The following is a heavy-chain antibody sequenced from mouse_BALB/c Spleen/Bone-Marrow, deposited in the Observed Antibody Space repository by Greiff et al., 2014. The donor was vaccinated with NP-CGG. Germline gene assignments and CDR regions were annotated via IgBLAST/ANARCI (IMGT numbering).Heavy chain of an antibody. CDR3: TRSNYGYWYFDV. Sequence: VQLQQSWAELVKPGASVKLSCKASGYSFTRYYMYWVKQRPGQGLEWIGEINPSNGGTNFNEKFKSKATLTVDKSSSTAYMQFSSLTSEDSAVYYCTRSNYGYWYFDVWGAGTTVTVSS. CDR1: GYSFTRYY. J-gene: IGHJ1*01. D-gene: IGHD1-1*01. V-gene: IGHV1S81*02. CDR2: INPSNGGT.